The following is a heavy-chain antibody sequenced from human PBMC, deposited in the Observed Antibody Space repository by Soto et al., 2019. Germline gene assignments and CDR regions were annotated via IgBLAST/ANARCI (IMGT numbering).Heavy chain of an antibody. V-gene: IGHV3-21*01. CDR1: GFTFSTYT. CDR2: ISSGSSYI. J-gene: IGHJ4*02. Sequence: GGSLRLSCAASGFTFSTYTLNWVRQAPGKGLEWVSSISSGSSYIYYAGSVKGRFTISRDNAKNSLYLQMNSLRAEDTAVYYCARGVYYFDNWGQGTLVNVSS. CDR3: ARGVYYFDN.